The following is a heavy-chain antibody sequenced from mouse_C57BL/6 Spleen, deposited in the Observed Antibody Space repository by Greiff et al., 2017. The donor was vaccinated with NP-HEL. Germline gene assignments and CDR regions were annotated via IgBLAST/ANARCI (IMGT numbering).Heavy chain of an antibody. V-gene: IGHV1-80*01. J-gene: IGHJ4*01. Sequence: VKLMESGAELVKPGASVKISCKASGYAFSSYWMNWVKQRPGKGLEWIGQIYPGDGDTNYNGKFKGKATLTADKSSSTAYMQLSSLTSEDSAVYFCAIPYGNPYAMDYWGQGTSVTVSP. CDR1: GYAFSSYW. CDR3: AIPYGNPYAMDY. D-gene: IGHD2-1*01. CDR2: IYPGDGDT.